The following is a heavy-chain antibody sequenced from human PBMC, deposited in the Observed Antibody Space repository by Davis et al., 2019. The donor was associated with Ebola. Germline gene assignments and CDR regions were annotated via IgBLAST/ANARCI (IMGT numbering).Heavy chain of an antibody. V-gene: IGHV4-34*01. D-gene: IGHD3-22*01. Sequence: SETLSLTFAVHGASFSNEYWCGIRQSLGKGRDWIGSIYLSGSTYYNPSLKSRITASVDPSKNQFSLKLKSMTAADTAVYFCVSLRQTYDSSGYSQPFDYWGQGSLVTVSS. CDR3: VSLRQTYDSSGYSQPFDY. CDR2: IYLSGST. CDR1: GASFSNEY. J-gene: IGHJ4*02.